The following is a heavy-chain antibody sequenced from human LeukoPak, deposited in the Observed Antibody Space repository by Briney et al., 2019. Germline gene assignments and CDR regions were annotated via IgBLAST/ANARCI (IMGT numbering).Heavy chain of an antibody. CDR2: ISYDGSNK. V-gene: IGHV3-30-3*01. D-gene: IGHD3-22*01. Sequence: GGSLRLSCAASGFTFDDYAMHWVRQAPGKGLEWVAVISYDGSNKYYADSVKGRFTISRDNSKNTLYLQMNSLRAEGTAVYYCARYDSSGYAYYYYYGMDVWGQGTTVTVSS. J-gene: IGHJ6*02. CDR3: ARYDSSGYAYYYYYGMDV. CDR1: GFTFDDYA.